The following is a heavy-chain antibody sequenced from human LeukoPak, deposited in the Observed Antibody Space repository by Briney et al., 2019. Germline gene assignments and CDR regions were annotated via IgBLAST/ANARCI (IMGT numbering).Heavy chain of an antibody. CDR2: IYYSGST. J-gene: IGHJ6*02. CDR3: ARKAPYYYYGMDV. Sequence: SETLSLTCTVSGGSISSYYWSWIRQPPGKGLEWIGYIYYSGSTNYNPSLKSRVTISVDTSKNQFSLKLSSVTAADTAVYYCARKAPYYYYGMDVWGQGTTVTVSS. D-gene: IGHD6-6*01. V-gene: IGHV4-59*08. CDR1: GGSISSYY.